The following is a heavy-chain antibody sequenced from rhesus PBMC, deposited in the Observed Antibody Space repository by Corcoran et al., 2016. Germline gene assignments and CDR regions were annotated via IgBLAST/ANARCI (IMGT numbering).Heavy chain of an antibody. Sequence: QLQLQESGPGLVKPSETLSLTCAVSGYSISSGYGWSWIRRPPGKGLEGSGYISDSGSTSYNPSLKSRVTISRATSKTQCSLKLSSVTAADTAVDYCARGYGGALYYWGQGVLVTVSS. CDR2: ISDSGST. D-gene: IGHD1-44*02. CDR1: GYSISSGYG. CDR3: ARGYGGALYY. J-gene: IGHJ4*01. V-gene: IGHV4-122*02.